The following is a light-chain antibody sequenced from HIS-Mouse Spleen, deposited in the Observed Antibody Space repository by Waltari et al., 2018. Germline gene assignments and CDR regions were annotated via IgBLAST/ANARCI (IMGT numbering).Light chain of an antibody. CDR3: QQYNSYST. CDR1: QSISSW. CDR2: KAS. J-gene: IGKJ1*01. V-gene: IGKV1-5*03. Sequence: DIQMTQSPSTLSASVGDRFTITCRASQSISSWLAWYQQKPGKAPRLLIDKASSLERGVPLRFSGSGSGTEFTLTISSLQPDDFATYYGQQYNSYSTFGQETKVEIQ.